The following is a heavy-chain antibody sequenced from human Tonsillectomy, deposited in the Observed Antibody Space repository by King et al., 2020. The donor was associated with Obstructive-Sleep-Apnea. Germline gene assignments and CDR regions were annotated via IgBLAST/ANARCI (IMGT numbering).Heavy chain of an antibody. Sequence: QLVQSGAEVKKPGESLKISCKGSGYSFTSYWIGWVRQMPGKGLEWMGIIYPGDSNSRYSPSFEGQVTISADESISTAYLQGSSLKASDTAMYYCARLKMVVVGTPFAYWGQGTLVTVSS. J-gene: IGHJ4*02. V-gene: IGHV5-51*01. CDR3: ARLKMVVVGTPFAY. CDR2: IYPGDSNS. CDR1: GYSFTSYW. D-gene: IGHD2-15*01.